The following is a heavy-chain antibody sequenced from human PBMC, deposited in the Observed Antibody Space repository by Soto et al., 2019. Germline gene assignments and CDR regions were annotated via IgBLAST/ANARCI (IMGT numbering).Heavy chain of an antibody. CDR3: ARGDPRIAAAGREGDYFDY. J-gene: IGHJ4*02. V-gene: IGHV4-34*01. CDR1: GGSFSGYY. CDR2: INLSGST. Sequence: QVQLQQWGAGLLKPSETLSLTCAVYGGSFSGYYWSWIRQPPGKGLEWIGEINLSGSTNYNPSLKIRVAISVDASKNQFSLKRSSVTAADTAVYYCARGDPRIAAAGREGDYFDYWGQGTLVTVSS. D-gene: IGHD6-13*01.